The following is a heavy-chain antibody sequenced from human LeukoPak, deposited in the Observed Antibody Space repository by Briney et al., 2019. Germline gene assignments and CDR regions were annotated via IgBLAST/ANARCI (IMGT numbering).Heavy chain of an antibody. Sequence: SETLSLTCTVSGGSISSYYWSWIRQPPGKGLEWIGSIYYSGSTYYNPSLKSRVTISVDTSKNQFSLKLSSVTAADTAVYYCFITGTCWGQGTLVTVSS. CDR2: IYYSGST. CDR3: FITGTC. J-gene: IGHJ4*02. CDR1: GGSISSYY. V-gene: IGHV4-39*07. D-gene: IGHD1-7*01.